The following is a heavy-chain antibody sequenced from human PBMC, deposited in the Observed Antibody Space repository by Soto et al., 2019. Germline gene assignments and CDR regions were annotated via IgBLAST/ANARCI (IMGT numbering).Heavy chain of an antibody. CDR3: ARARGSGSHPLYYFDY. Sequence: GASVKVSCKASGYTFTTYGIHWVRQAPGQRLEWMGWINAGNDDTKYSQKFQGRVTIIRDKSASTAYMELSSLTSEDTAVYYCARARGSGSHPLYYFDYWGQGTLVTVSS. J-gene: IGHJ4*02. CDR1: GYTFTTYG. V-gene: IGHV1-3*01. D-gene: IGHD3-10*01. CDR2: INAGNDDT.